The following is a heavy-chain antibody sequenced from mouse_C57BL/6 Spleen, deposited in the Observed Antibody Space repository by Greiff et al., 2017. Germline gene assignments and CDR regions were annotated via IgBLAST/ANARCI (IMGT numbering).Heavy chain of an antibody. V-gene: IGHV5-4*01. CDR3: ARGIDYGSSLYYFDY. CDR1: GFTFSSYA. J-gene: IGHJ2*01. D-gene: IGHD1-1*01. Sequence: EVQLVESGGGLVKPGGSLKLSCAASGFTFSSYAMSWVRQIPEKRLEWVATISDGGSYTYYPDNVKGRFTISRDNAKNNLYLQMSHLKSEDTAMYYCARGIDYGSSLYYFDYWGQGTTLTVSS. CDR2: ISDGGSYT.